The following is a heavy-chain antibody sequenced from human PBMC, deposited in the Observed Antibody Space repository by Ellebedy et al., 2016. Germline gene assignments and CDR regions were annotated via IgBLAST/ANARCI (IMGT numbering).Heavy chain of an antibody. J-gene: IGHJ6*03. V-gene: IGHV3-21*01. D-gene: IGHD3-9*01. Sequence: GESLKISCAASGFTFSSYSMNWVRQAPGKGLEWVSSISSTSSYIYYADSVKGRFTISRDNSKNTLYLQMSSLRAEDTAVYYCARGPFDSFFYYYMDVWGKGTTVTVSS. CDR2: ISSTSSYI. CDR3: ARGPFDSFFYYYMDV. CDR1: GFTFSSYS.